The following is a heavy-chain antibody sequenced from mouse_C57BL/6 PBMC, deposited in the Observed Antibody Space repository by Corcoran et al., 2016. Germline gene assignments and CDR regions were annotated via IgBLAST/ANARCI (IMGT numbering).Heavy chain of an antibody. J-gene: IGHJ2*01. CDR2: IYPGSGNT. D-gene: IGHD2-1*01. CDR1: GYTFTDYY. Sequence: QVQLKQSGAELVRPGASVKLSCKASGYTFTDYYINWVKQRPGQGLEWIARIYPGSGNTYYNEKFKGKATLTAEKSSSTAYMQLSSLTSEDSAVYFCARSGGNNFDYWGQGTTLTVSS. V-gene: IGHV1-76*01. CDR3: ARSGGNNFDY.